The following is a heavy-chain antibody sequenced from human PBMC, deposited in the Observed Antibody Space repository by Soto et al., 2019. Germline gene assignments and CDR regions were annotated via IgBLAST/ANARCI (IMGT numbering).Heavy chain of an antibody. J-gene: IGHJ4*02. CDR2: IYYSGST. CDR3: ATRRIDYGGKPGGFDY. D-gene: IGHD4-17*01. Sequence: SETLSLTCTVSGGSISSGGYYWSWIRQHPGKGLEWIGYIYYSGSTYYNPSLQSRVTISVDTSKNQFSLKLSSVTAADTAVYYCATRRIDYGGKPGGFDYWGQGTLVTVAS. V-gene: IGHV4-31*03. CDR1: GGSISSGGYY.